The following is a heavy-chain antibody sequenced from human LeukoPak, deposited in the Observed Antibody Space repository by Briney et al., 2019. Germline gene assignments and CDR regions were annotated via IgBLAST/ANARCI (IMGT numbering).Heavy chain of an antibody. Sequence: GGSLRLSCAASGFTVSSNYMSWVRQAPGKGLEWVSVIYSGGSTYYADSVKGRFTISRDNSKNTLYLQMNSLRAEDTAVYYCARVTMARGVTKYGMDVWGQGTTVTVSS. CDR1: GFTVSSNY. CDR2: IYSGGST. V-gene: IGHV3-66*01. CDR3: ARVTMARGVTKYGMDV. D-gene: IGHD3-10*01. J-gene: IGHJ6*02.